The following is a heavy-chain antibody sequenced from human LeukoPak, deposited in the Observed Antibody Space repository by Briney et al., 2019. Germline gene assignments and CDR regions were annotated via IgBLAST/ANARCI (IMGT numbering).Heavy chain of an antibody. CDR1: GGSVSNYY. Sequence: SETLSLTCTVSGGSVSNYYWSWIRQPPGKGLEWIGYIYYTGSTNYNPSLKSRVAISVDTSKNQFSLKLSSVTAADTAVYYCARVPQSDPRAAAGIGYWGQGTLVTVSS. CDR3: ARVPQSDPRAAAGIGY. CDR2: IYYTGST. J-gene: IGHJ4*02. V-gene: IGHV4-59*08. D-gene: IGHD6-13*01.